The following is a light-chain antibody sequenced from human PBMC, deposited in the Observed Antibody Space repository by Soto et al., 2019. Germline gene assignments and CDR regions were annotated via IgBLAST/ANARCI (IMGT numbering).Light chain of an antibody. Sequence: EIVLAQSPGTLSLCPGERATLSCRASQSVSSSYSAWYQQKPGQAPRLLIYGASSRATGIPDRFSGSRSGTDVTFRISGLEPEDSAVHFSEQYGGPPQMVGGGTKVDIK. CDR1: QSVSSSY. CDR3: EQYGGPPQM. CDR2: GAS. J-gene: IGKJ4*01. V-gene: IGKV3-20*01.